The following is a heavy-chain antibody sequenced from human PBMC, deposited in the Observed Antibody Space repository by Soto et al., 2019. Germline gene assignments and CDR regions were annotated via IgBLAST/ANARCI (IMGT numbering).Heavy chain of an antibody. J-gene: IGHJ4*02. CDR3: ARNAGTRTDY. V-gene: IGHV4-31*03. CDR2: IYYSGST. Sequence: QVPLQESGPGLVKPSQNLSLTCTVSGGSISSGGYYWSWIRQHPGKGLEWIGYIYYSGSTDYHPSLKSRVTISVDTSKNQFSLKLSSVTAADTAVYYCARNAGTRTDYWGQGTLVTVSS. CDR1: GGSISSGGYY. D-gene: IGHD3-10*01.